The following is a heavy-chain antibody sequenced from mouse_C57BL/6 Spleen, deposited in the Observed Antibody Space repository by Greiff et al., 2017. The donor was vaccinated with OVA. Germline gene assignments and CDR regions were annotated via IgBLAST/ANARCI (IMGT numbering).Heavy chain of an antibody. CDR1: GYTFTSYT. Sequence: VQLQQSGAELARPGASVKMSCKASGYTFTSYTMHWVKQRPGQGLEWIGYINPSSGYTKYNQKFKDKATLTADKSSSTAYMQLSSLTSEDSAVYYCARRGSYDYVFAYWGQGTLVTVSA. J-gene: IGHJ3*01. CDR3: ARRGSYDYVFAY. D-gene: IGHD2-4*01. V-gene: IGHV1-4*01. CDR2: INPSSGYT.